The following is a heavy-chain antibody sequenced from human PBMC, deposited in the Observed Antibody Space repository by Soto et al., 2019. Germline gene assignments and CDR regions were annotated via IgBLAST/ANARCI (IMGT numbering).Heavy chain of an antibody. V-gene: IGHV3-7*01. CDR2: IRQDGSEK. J-gene: IGHJ4*02. Sequence: GGSLRLSCAASGFIFSSYWMSWVRQAPGKGLEWVANIRQDGSEKYYVDSVKGRFTISRDNAKNSLYLQMNSLRAEGTAVYYCAKDPSSSVTGGYYFDYWGQGTLVTVSS. CDR3: AKDPSSSVTGGYYFDY. D-gene: IGHD4-17*01. CDR1: GFIFSSYW.